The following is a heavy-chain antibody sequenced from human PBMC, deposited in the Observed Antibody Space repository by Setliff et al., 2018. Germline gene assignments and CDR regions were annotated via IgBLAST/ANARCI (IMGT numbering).Heavy chain of an antibody. CDR2: LSHSGSS. D-gene: IGHD3-3*01. V-gene: IGHV4-59*11. J-gene: IGHJ5*02. Sequence: SETLSLTCTVSGGSINNHFWSWIRQPPGKGLEWIGYLSHSGSSNYNPSLKSRVTMLVDTSKNQFSLKLSSVTAADTAVYYCAKVITVFGVVIMENWFDPWGQGTLVTVSS. CDR3: AKVITVFGVVIMENWFDP. CDR1: GGSINNHF.